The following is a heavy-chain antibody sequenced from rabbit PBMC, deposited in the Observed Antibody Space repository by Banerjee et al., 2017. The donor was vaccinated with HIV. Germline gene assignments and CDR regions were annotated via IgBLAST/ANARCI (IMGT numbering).Heavy chain of an antibody. J-gene: IGHJ4*01. CDR1: GFDLSGYYD. D-gene: IGHD6-1*01. V-gene: IGHV1S45*01. Sequence: QEQLEESGGGLVKPEGSLTLTCKASGFDLSGYYDMCWVRQAPGKGLEWIACIYDGDGSTWYASWAKGRFTISKTSSTTVTLQMTSLTAADTATYFCARGRYTGVYLGYGYATEGFKLWGQGTLVTVS. CDR3: ARGRYTGVYLGYGYATEGFKL. CDR2: IYDGDGST.